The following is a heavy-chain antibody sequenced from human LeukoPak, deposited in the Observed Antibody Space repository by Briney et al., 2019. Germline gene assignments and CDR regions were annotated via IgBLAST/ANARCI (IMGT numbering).Heavy chain of an antibody. J-gene: IGHJ4*02. V-gene: IGHV3-74*03. CDR3: ARDQRVAGRPDIDY. CDR2: ISSDGSST. CDR1: GFTFRNHW. D-gene: IGHD6-6*01. Sequence: PGCSLRLSCAASGFTFRNHWMHWVRQTPGKGLVWVSRISSDGSSTTYADSVKGRFTISRDNAKNTLYLQMNNLRAEDTAMYYCARDQRVAGRPDIDYWGQGTLVIVTS.